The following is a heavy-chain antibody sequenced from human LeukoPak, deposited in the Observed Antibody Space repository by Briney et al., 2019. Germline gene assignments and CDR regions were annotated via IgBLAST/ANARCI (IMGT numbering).Heavy chain of an antibody. CDR2: ISDDGTTT. V-gene: IGHV3-74*01. J-gene: IGHJ5*02. Sequence: PGGSLRLSCAASGFTFNVYWIHWVRQAPGKGLEWLSRISDDGTTTNYADSVKGRFTISRDNAKNTLYLQMNSLRVDDTAVYYCARDSRYYYGSGSYQPYWFDPWGQGTLVTVSS. D-gene: IGHD3-10*01. CDR1: GFTFNVYW. CDR3: ARDSRYYYGSGSYQPYWFDP.